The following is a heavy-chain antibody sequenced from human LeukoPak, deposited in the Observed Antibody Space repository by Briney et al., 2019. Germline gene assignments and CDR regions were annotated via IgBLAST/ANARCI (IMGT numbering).Heavy chain of an antibody. CDR3: ARGLGYRTYGYYYYMDV. D-gene: IGHD5-18*01. Sequence: ASVKVSCKASGYSFTDYYMHWVRQAPGQGLEWMGIINPSGGSTSYAQKFQGRVTMTRDTSTSTVYMELSSLRSEDTAVYYCARGLGYRTYGYYYYMDVWGKGTTVTVSS. V-gene: IGHV1-46*01. J-gene: IGHJ6*03. CDR2: INPSGGST. CDR1: GYSFTDYY.